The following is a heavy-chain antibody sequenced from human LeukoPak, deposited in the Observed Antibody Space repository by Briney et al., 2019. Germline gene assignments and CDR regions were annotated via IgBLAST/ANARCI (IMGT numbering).Heavy chain of an antibody. CDR3: ASNHTGIAAD. J-gene: IGHJ4*02. D-gene: IGHD6-13*01. CDR2: INHSGST. Sequence: PSETLSLTCAVYGGSFSGYYWSWIRQPPGKGLEWIGEINHSGSTNYNPSLKSRVTISVDTSKNQFSLKLSSVTAADTAVSYCASNHTGIAADWGEGTLVTVSS. V-gene: IGHV4-34*01. CDR1: GGSFSGYY.